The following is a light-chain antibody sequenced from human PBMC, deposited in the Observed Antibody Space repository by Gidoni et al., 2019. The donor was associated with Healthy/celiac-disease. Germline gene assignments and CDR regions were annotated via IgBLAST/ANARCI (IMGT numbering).Light chain of an antibody. CDR2: TTS. Sequence: VTITCRASQGIRNDLGWYQQKPGKAPKLLIYTTSSLQSGVPSMFRGSGSGTDFTLTISSLHPEDFATYYCLQDYNYPRTFGQGTKVEIK. CDR1: QGIRND. J-gene: IGKJ1*01. V-gene: IGKV1-6*01. CDR3: LQDYNYPRT.